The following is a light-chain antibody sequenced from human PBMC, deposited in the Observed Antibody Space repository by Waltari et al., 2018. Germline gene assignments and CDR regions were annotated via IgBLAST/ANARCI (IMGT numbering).Light chain of an antibody. J-gene: IGLJ2*01. CDR1: SDINVGDFI. CDR2: YKSDSEK. CDR3: QSYDSSLRGSL. V-gene: IGLV5-37*01. Sequence: QPVLTQPPSSSASPGDSARLTCTLPSDINVGDFIIYWYQQKPGSPPRFLLYYKSDSEKAQGSGVPSRFSGSKDASANAGILLISGLQSEDEADYYCQSYDSSLRGSLFGGGTKLTVL.